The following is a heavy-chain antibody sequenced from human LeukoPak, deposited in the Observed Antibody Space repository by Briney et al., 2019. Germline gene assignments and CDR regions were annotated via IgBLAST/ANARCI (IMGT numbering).Heavy chain of an antibody. V-gene: IGHV4-59*12. CDR2: IYYRGNT. Sequence: PSETLSLTCSVSGGSISNYYWSWIRQPPGKGLEWIGYIYYRGNTIYNPSLKSRVTMSVDTSKNQFSLKLSSVTAADTAVYYCAREPGYSSSWYVYWGQGTLVTVSS. CDR3: AREPGYSSSWYVY. CDR1: GGSISNYY. D-gene: IGHD6-13*01. J-gene: IGHJ4*02.